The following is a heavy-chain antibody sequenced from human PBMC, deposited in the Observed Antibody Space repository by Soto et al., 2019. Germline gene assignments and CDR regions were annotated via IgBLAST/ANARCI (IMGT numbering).Heavy chain of an antibody. J-gene: IGHJ6*02. D-gene: IGHD3-16*01. CDR3: ASSMITFGGALGYYYYYGMDV. Sequence: QVQLVQSGAEVKKPGSSVKVSCKASGGTFSSYTISWVRQAPGQGLEWMGRIIPILGIANYAQKFQGRVTLTADKSTSTAYMELSSLRSEDTAVYYCASSMITFGGALGYYYYYGMDVWGQGTTVTVSS. V-gene: IGHV1-69*02. CDR1: GGTFSSYT. CDR2: IIPILGIA.